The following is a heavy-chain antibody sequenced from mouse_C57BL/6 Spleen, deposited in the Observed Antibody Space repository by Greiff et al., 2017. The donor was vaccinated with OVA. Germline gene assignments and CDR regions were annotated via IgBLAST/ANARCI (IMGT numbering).Heavy chain of an antibody. Sequence: VNVVESGAELVKPGASVKLSCKASGYTFTEYTIHWVKQRSGQGLEWIGWFYPGSGSIKYNEKFKDKATLTADKSSSTVYMELSRLTSEDSAVYFCARHEGAYYSNPAWFAYWGQGTLVTVSA. CDR2: FYPGSGSI. D-gene: IGHD2-5*01. J-gene: IGHJ3*01. CDR3: ARHEGAYYSNPAWFAY. CDR1: GYTFTEYT. V-gene: IGHV1-62-2*01.